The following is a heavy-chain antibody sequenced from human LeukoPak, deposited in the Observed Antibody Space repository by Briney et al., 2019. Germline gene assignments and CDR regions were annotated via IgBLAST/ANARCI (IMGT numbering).Heavy chain of an antibody. V-gene: IGHV1-18*01. J-gene: IGHJ3*02. CDR2: INANTGYT. D-gene: IGHD3-10*01. CDR1: GYNCNNYG. CDR3: ARQGVIKTVRGDDAFDI. Sequence: ASVKVFCKASGYNCNNYGMSWVRQAPGQGLEWMGWINANTGYTKYAQIFQARVTMTTDTSTNTAYMEVRSLRSDDTALYYCARQGVIKTVRGDDAFDIWGQGTMVTVSS.